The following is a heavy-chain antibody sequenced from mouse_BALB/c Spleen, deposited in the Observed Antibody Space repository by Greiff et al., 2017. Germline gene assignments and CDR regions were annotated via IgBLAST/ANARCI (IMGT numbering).Heavy chain of an antibody. D-gene: IGHD2-2*01. CDR3: ARAPIYYGYLYAMDY. Sequence: QVQLKESGPGLVAPSQSLSITCTVSGFSLTSYGVHWVRQPPGKGLEWLGVIWAGGSTNYNSALMSRLSISKDNSKSQVFLKMNSLQTDDTAMYYCARAPIYYGYLYAMDYWGQGTSVTVSS. J-gene: IGHJ4*01. V-gene: IGHV2-9*02. CDR1: GFSLTSYG. CDR2: IWAGGST.